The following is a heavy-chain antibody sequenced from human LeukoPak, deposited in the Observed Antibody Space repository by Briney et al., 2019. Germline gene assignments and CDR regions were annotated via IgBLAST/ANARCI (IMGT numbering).Heavy chain of an antibody. CDR3: AIAETSWLVPPGY. J-gene: IGHJ4*02. Sequence: ASVKVSCKASGYTFTGYYMHWVRQAPGQGLEWMGWINPNSGGTNYAQKFQGRVTMTRDTSISTAYMELSGLRSDDTAVYYCAIAETSWLVPPGYWGQGTLVTVSS. CDR2: INPNSGGT. V-gene: IGHV1-2*02. D-gene: IGHD6-19*01. CDR1: GYTFTGYY.